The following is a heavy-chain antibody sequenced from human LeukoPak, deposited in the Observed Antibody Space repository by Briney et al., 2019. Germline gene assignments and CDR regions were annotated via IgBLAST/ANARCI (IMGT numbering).Heavy chain of an antibody. CDR1: GYTFTSYY. CDR2: INPSGGST. CDR3: ARDSVPTPFDY. J-gene: IGHJ4*02. V-gene: IGHV1-46*01. Sequence: ASVKVSCKASGYTFTSYYMHGVRQAPGQGLEWMGIINPSGGSTSYAQKFQGRVTMTRDMSTSTVYMELSSLRSEDTAVYYCARDSVPTPFDYWGQGTLVTVSS.